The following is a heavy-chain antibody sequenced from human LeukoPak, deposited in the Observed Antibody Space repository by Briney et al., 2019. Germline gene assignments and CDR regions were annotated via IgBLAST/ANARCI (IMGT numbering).Heavy chain of an antibody. J-gene: IGHJ4*02. Sequence: SETLSLTCTVSGGSISSYYWSWIRQPPGKGLEWIGYIYYSGSTNYNPSLKSRVTISVDTSKNQFSLKLSSVTAADTAVYYCAKVAEAEGRYFDYWGQGTLVTVSS. CDR3: AKVAEAEGRYFDY. CDR1: GGSISSYY. CDR2: IYYSGST. D-gene: IGHD6-13*01. V-gene: IGHV4-59*08.